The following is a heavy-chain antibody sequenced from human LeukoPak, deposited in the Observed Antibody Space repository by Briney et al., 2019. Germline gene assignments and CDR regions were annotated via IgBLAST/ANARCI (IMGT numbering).Heavy chain of an antibody. V-gene: IGHV5-51*01. D-gene: IGHD2-2*01. CDR1: RYNFTSYW. Sequence: GESLKISCKGSRYNFTSYWIGWVRQMPGKGLEWMGIIYPGDSDTRYSPSFQGQVSISADKSISTAYLQWSSLKASDTAMYYCARHPGTDQLLSHAFDIWGQGTMVTVSS. CDR3: ARHPGTDQLLSHAFDI. CDR2: IYPGDSDT. J-gene: IGHJ3*02.